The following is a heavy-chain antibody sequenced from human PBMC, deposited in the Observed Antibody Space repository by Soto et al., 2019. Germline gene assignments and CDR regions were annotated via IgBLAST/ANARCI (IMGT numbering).Heavy chain of an antibody. CDR2: LSATDPTT. J-gene: IGHJ4*02. Sequence: QPGGSLRLSCAASGFTFTSYAMSWVRQPPGKGLEWVSTLSATDPTTYYADSVKGRFTISRDDSKNTLSPQMNALGVEDTAIYYCAKSGVRSFSGVNHFAFWGQGTVVTVSS. V-gene: IGHV3-23*01. D-gene: IGHD3-10*01. CDR1: GFTFTSYA. CDR3: AKSGVRSFSGVNHFAF.